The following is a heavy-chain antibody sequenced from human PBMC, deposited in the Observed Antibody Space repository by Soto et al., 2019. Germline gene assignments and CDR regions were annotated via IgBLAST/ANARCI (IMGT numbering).Heavy chain of an antibody. J-gene: IGHJ4*02. V-gene: IGHV1-69*19. CDR1: GGTFNTYA. Sequence: QVQLVQSGAEMKKPGSSVKLSCQSSGGTFNTYAMNWVRQAPGQGPEWMGDISPMFGAANYAPKFQGRVTITADEYTGTSYMQLSSLTSEDTALYFCAREVQVHTPAFVYWGQGTLVTVSS. CDR3: AREVQVHTPAFVY. CDR2: ISPMFGAA. D-gene: IGHD3-10*01.